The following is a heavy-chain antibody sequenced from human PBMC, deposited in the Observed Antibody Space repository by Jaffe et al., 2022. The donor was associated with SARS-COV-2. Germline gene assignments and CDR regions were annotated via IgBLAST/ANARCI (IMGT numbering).Heavy chain of an antibody. Sequence: EVQLLESGGGLVQPGGSLRLSCAASGFTFSSYAMSWVRQAPGKGLEWVSAISGSGGSTYYADSVKGRFTISRDNSKNTLYLQMNSLRAEDTAVYYCAKGLGGYGGNPYYFDYWGQGTLVTVSS. CDR1: GFTFSSYA. V-gene: IGHV3-23*01. D-gene: IGHD2-15*01. CDR3: AKGLGGYGGNPYYFDY. CDR2: ISGSGGST. J-gene: IGHJ4*02.